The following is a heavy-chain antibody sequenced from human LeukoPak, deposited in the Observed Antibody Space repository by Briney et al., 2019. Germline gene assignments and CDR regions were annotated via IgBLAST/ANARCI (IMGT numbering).Heavy chain of an antibody. CDR2: INHSGST. Sequence: SETLSLTCAVYGGSFSGYYWSWIRQPPGKGLEWIGEINHSGSTNYNPSLKSRVTISVDKSKNQFSLKLSSVTAADTAVYYCARGSRVERVVVPAAILFDPWGQGTLVTVSS. J-gene: IGHJ5*02. D-gene: IGHD2-2*01. CDR1: GGSFSGYY. V-gene: IGHV4-34*01. CDR3: ARGSRVERVVVPAAILFDP.